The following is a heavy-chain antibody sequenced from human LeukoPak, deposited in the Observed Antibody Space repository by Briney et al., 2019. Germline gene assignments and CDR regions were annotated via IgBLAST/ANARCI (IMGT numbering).Heavy chain of an antibody. CDR3: AKDRKGGYNTFDY. CDR1: GFTFSNYW. V-gene: IGHV3-74*01. Sequence: GGSLRLSCATSGFTFSNYWMHWVRQAPGKGLVWVSRINPDGGRISYADSVQGRFTISRDNAKNTVYLQMNSLRAEDTAVYYCAKDRKGGYNTFDYWGQGTLVTVSS. D-gene: IGHD5-24*01. J-gene: IGHJ4*02. CDR2: INPDGGRI.